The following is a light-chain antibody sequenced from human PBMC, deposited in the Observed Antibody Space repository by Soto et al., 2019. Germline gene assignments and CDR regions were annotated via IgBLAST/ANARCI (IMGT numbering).Light chain of an antibody. V-gene: IGKV3-20*01. Sequence: EIVLTQSPHTLSLSPGERASLSCRTSQTISSSYFAWYQQKPGQSPRLLVYAASIRAPGIPDRFSGSGSGADFTLTISRLEPAGFAVYYCQHYDGSLTFGGGTRVEIK. CDR1: QTISSSY. CDR2: AAS. CDR3: QHYDGSLT. J-gene: IGKJ4*01.